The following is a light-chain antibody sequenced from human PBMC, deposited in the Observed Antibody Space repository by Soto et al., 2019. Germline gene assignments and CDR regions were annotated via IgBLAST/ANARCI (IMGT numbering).Light chain of an antibody. CDR3: QQYHTYLS. CDR1: QSISSY. V-gene: IGKV1-5*03. J-gene: IGKJ4*01. CDR2: KAS. Sequence: IQMTQSPSSLSASVGDRVTITCRASQSISSYLNWYQQKPGKAPKLLIYKASSLESGVPSRFSGSGSGTEFTLTISSLQPDDFATYYCQQYHTYLSFGGGTKVDIK.